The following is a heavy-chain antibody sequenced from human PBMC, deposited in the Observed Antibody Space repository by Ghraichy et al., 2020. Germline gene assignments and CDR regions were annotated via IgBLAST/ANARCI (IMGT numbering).Heavy chain of an antibody. CDR1: GFTFSSYG. CDR3: AKAWNLGYYGMDV. V-gene: IGHV3-30*02. CDR2: IRYDGSNK. J-gene: IGHJ6*02. D-gene: IGHD1-1*01. Sequence: GESLNISCAASGFTFSSYGMHWVRQAPGKGLEWVAFIRYDGSNKYYADSVKGRFTISRDNSKNTLYLQMNSLRAEDTAVYYCAKAWNLGYYGMDVWGQGTTVTVSS.